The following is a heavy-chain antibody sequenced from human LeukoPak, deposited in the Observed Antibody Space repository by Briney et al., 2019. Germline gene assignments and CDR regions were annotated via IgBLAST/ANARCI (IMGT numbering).Heavy chain of an antibody. CDR2: IYYSGST. CDR3: AKGKSVTHYYYYYYMDV. D-gene: IGHD4-17*01. J-gene: IGHJ6*03. CDR1: GGSISSSSYY. Sequence: SETLSLTCTVSGGSISSSSYYWGWIRQPPGKGLEWIGTIYYSGSTYYNPSLKSRVTISVDTSKNQFSLNLSSVTAADTAVYYCAKGKSVTHYYYYYYMDVWGKGTTVTVSS. V-gene: IGHV4-39*01.